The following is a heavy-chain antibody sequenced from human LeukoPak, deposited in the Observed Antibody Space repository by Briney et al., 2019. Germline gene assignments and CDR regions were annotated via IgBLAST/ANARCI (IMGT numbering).Heavy chain of an antibody. CDR2: IYYSGST. CDR1: GGSISSYY. D-gene: IGHD4-23*01. CDR3: ASYGGNFPAEDY. J-gene: IGHJ4*02. Sequence: SETLSFTCTVSGGSISSYYWSWIRQPPGKGLEWIGYIYYSGSTNYNPSLKSRVTISVDTSKNQFSLKLSSVTAADTAVYYCASYGGNFPAEDYWGQGTLVTVSS. V-gene: IGHV4-59*12.